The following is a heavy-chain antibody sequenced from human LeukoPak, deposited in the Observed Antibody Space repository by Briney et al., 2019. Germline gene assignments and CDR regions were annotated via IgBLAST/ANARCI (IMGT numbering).Heavy chain of an antibody. J-gene: IGHJ4*02. CDR3: AIHLVAGDY. V-gene: IGHV4-4*07. Sequence: SETLSLTCTVSGGSISSYYWSWIRQPAGKGMEWIGRIYTSGSPNYTPSFKSRVTMSVDTSKNQFSLKLSSVTAADTAVYYCAIHLVAGDYWGQGTLVTVSS. D-gene: IGHD6-19*01. CDR1: GGSISSYY. CDR2: IYTSGSP.